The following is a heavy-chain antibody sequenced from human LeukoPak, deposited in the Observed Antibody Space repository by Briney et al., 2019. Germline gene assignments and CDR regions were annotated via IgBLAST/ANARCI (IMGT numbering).Heavy chain of an antibody. V-gene: IGHV1-18*01. J-gene: IGHJ5*02. D-gene: IGHD3-10*01. CDR2: ISGYNGNT. Sequence: GASVKVSCKASGSTFTRYGISWVRQAPGPGLEWMGWISGYNGNTNYAEKLQGRVTMTTDTSTSTVYMELRSLRSDDTAVYYCARDSLYYGSGSYLGFDPWGQGTLVTVSS. CDR1: GSTFTRYG. CDR3: ARDSLYYGSGSYLGFDP.